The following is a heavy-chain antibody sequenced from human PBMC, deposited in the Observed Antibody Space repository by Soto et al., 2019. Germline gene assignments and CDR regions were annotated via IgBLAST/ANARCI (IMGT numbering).Heavy chain of an antibody. D-gene: IGHD6-13*01. J-gene: IGHJ4*02. CDR2: ISYDGSNK. Sequence: QVQLVESGGGVVQPGRSLRLSCAASGFTFSSYAMHWVRKAPGKGLEWVAVISYDGSNKYYADSVKGRFTISRDNSKNTLYLQMNSLRAEDTAVYYCARVIAGNFDYWGQGTLVTVSS. V-gene: IGHV3-30-3*01. CDR1: GFTFSSYA. CDR3: ARVIAGNFDY.